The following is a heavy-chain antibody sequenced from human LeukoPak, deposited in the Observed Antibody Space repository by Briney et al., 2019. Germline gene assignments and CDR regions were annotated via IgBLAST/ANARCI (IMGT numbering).Heavy chain of an antibody. V-gene: IGHV4-31*03. J-gene: IGHJ4*02. CDR3: ARDRSSYFDY. Sequence: SETLSLTCTVSGGSINSGNKYWSWIRQHPGKGLEWIGYIYYTGSTYYNPSLKSRVTISVATSKNQFSLKLTSVTPADTAVYYCARDRSSYFDYWGQGTLVTVSS. CDR1: GGSINSGNKY. CDR2: IYYTGST. D-gene: IGHD6-6*01.